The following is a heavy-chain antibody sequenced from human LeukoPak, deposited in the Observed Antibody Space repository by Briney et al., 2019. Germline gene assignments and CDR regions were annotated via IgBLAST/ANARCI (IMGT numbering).Heavy chain of an antibody. J-gene: IGHJ1*01. CDR3: ARDMLAAASTAGQGIFQH. V-gene: IGHV1-46*01. CDR2: INPSGGST. Sequence: ASVKVSCKASGYTFTSYYMHWVRQAPGQGLEWMGIINPSGGSTSYAQKFQGRVTMTRDTSTSTVYMELSSLRSEDTAVYYCARDMLAAASTAGQGIFQHWGQGTLVTVSS. CDR1: GYTFTSYY. D-gene: IGHD6-13*01.